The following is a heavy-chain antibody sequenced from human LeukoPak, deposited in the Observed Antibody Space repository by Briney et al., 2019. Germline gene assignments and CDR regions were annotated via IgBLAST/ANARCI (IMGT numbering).Heavy chain of an antibody. CDR1: GFTFSHYG. D-gene: IGHD3-22*01. CDR3: AKDLYYYDSSGYDY. CDR2: ISGSGGST. J-gene: IGHJ4*02. Sequence: QPGRSLRLSCAASGFTFSHYGIHWVRQAPGKGLEWVSAISGSGGSTYYADSVKGRFTISRDNSKNTLYLQMNSLRAEDTAVYYCAKDLYYYDSSGYDYWGQGTLVTVSS. V-gene: IGHV3-23*01.